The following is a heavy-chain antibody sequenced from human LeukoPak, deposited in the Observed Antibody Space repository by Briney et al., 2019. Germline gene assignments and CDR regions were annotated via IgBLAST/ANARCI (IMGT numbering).Heavy chain of an antibody. Sequence: GESLQIPCQGSGYSFTSSWIGWVRPMPGKGLEWMGIIYPGDSDTRYSPSFQGQVTMSADKSISTAYLQWNSLKASDTAMYYCARRGVGGSYLDYWGQGTLVTVSS. J-gene: IGHJ4*02. D-gene: IGHD1-26*01. CDR2: IYPGDSDT. CDR3: ARRGVGGSYLDY. V-gene: IGHV5-51*01. CDR1: GYSFTSSW.